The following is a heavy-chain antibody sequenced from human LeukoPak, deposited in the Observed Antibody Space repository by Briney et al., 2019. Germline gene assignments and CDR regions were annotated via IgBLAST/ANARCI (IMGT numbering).Heavy chain of an antibody. J-gene: IGHJ4*02. V-gene: IGHV3-9*01. Sequence: GRSLRLSCAASGFTFDDYAMHWVRQAPGKGLEWVSGISWNSGSIGYADSVKGRFTISRDNAKNSLYLQMNSLRAEDTAVYYCARDPYNWNYGLLDYWGQGTLVTVSS. CDR3: ARDPYNWNYGLLDY. CDR1: GFTFDDYA. D-gene: IGHD1-7*01. CDR2: ISWNSGSI.